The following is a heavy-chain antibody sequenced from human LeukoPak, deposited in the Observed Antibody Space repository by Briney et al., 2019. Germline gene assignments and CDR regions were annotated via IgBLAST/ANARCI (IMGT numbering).Heavy chain of an antibody. CDR3: ARGVGVRIAAAGFDY. J-gene: IGHJ4*02. CDR1: GGSISSYY. Sequence: SETLSLTCTVSGGSISSYYWSWIRQPPGKGLEWIGYLYYSGSTNYNPSLKSRVTISVDTCTNQVSLKLSSVTAADTAVYHCARGVGVRIAAAGFDYWGQGTLVTVSS. CDR2: LYYSGST. D-gene: IGHD6-13*01. V-gene: IGHV4-59*01.